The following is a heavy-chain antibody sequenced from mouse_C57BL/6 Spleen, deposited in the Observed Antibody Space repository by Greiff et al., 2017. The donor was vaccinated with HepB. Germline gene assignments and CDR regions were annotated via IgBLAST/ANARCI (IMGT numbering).Heavy chain of an antibody. D-gene: IGHD2-4*01. CDR3: TRRGSYYDYDGYYFDY. J-gene: IGHJ2*01. CDR2: IDPETGGT. V-gene: IGHV1-15*01. CDR1: GYTFTDYE. Sequence: VKLMESGAELVRPGASVTLSCKASGYTFTDYEMHWVKQTPVHGLEWIGAIDPETGGTAYNQKFKGKAILTADTSSSTAYMELRSLTSEDSAVYYCTRRGSYYDYDGYYFDYWGQGTTLTVSS.